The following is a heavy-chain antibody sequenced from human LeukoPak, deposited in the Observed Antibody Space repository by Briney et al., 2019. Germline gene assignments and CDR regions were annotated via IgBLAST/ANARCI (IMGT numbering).Heavy chain of an antibody. CDR2: INAGNGNT. J-gene: IGHJ4*02. Sequence: ASVKVSCKASGYTFSNYAVLWVRQAPGQRLEWMGWINAGNGNTKYSQDFQGRVTITRDTSATTAYMELSSLRAEDTAVYYCAKTSVGYSSGWNDFDYWGQGTLVTVSS. V-gene: IGHV1-3*03. CDR3: AKTSVGYSSGWNDFDY. D-gene: IGHD6-19*01. CDR1: GYTFSNYA.